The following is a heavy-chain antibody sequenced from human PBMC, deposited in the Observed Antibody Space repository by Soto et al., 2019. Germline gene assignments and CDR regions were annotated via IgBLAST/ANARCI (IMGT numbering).Heavy chain of an antibody. Sequence: QVQLVQSGAEVKKPGSSVWVSCKASGGTFGNHAISWVRQAPGQGLEWLGGIIPVLGVGDNAQNFQGRVTITADASTSTAYLELSSLRSEDTALYYCAREAGYTYGYVFDYWGQGTLVTVSS. V-gene: IGHV1-69*01. D-gene: IGHD5-18*01. J-gene: IGHJ4*02. CDR2: IIPVLGVG. CDR1: GGTFGNHA. CDR3: AREAGYTYGYVFDY.